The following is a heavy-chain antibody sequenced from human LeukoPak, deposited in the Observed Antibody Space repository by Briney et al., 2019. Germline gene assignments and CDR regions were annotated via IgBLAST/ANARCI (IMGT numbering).Heavy chain of an antibody. CDR2: IIPIFGTA. J-gene: IGHJ6*03. D-gene: IGHD2-21*02. V-gene: IGHV1-69*05. Sequence: ASVKVSCKASGGTFSSYAISWVRQAPGQGLEWMGGIIPIFGTANYAQKFQGRVTITTDESTSTAYMELSSLRSEDTAVYYCASGVVATAIPRKNGGYYYMDVWGKGTTVTVSS. CDR3: ASGVVATAIPRKNGGYYYMDV. CDR1: GGTFSSYA.